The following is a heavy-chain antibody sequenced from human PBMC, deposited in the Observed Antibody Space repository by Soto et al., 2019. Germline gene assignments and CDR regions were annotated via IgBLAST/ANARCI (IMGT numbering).Heavy chain of an antibody. D-gene: IGHD3-10*01. CDR3: ARDVYYYGSGSYWDAFDI. CDR2: IWYDGSNK. V-gene: IGHV3-33*01. Sequence: QVQLVESGGGVVQPGRSLRLSCAASGFTFSSYGMHWVRQAPGKGLEWVAVIWYDGSNKYYADSVKGRFTISRDNSKNTLYLQMNSLRAEDTAVYYCARDVYYYGSGSYWDAFDIWGQGTMVTVSS. J-gene: IGHJ3*02. CDR1: GFTFSSYG.